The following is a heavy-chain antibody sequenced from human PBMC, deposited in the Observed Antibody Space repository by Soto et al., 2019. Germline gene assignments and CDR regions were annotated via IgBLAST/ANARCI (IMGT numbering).Heavy chain of an antibody. V-gene: IGHV1-3*01. CDR2: INAGNGNT. CDR1: GYTFTSYA. J-gene: IGHJ4*02. CDR3: AREKASIAARPDFDH. Sequence: VSVKVSCKGSGYTFTSYAMDWVRQAPGHRLEWMGWINAGNGNTKYSQKFQGRVTITRDTSASTAYMELSSLRSEDTAVYYCAREKASIAARPDFDHWGQGTLVTVSS. D-gene: IGHD6-6*01.